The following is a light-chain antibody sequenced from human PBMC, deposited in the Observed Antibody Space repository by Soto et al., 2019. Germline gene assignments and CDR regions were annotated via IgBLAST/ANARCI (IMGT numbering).Light chain of an antibody. CDR3: QQYNNWPRT. CDR1: QSVSSN. CDR2: GAS. Sequence: EIVMTQSPATLSVSPGXRATLSCRASQSVSSNLAWYQQKPGQAPRLLIYGASTRATGIPARFSGSGSGTEFTLTISSLQSEDFAVYYCQQYNNWPRTFGHGTQVDSK. J-gene: IGKJ1*01. V-gene: IGKV3-15*01.